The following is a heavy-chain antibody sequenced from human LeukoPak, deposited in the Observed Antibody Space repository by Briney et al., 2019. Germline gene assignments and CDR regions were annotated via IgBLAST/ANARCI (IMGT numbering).Heavy chain of an antibody. CDR1: GFTFRTYA. J-gene: IGHJ4*02. Sequence: GGSLRLSCVGSGFTFRTYAMIWVRQAPGKGLQWVSAISDSGGSTYYADSVKGRFTISRDNSKNTLYLQMNSLRAEDTAVYYCAKGPTVTTLDYFDYWGQGTLVTVSS. V-gene: IGHV3-23*01. CDR2: ISDSGGST. CDR3: AKGPTVTTLDYFDY. D-gene: IGHD4-17*01.